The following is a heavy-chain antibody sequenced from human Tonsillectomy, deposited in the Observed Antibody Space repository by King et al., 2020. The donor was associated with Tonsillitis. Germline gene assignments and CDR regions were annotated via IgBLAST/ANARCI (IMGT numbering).Heavy chain of an antibody. Sequence: VQLVESGGGFVQAGGSLRLSCAASGFTFSTYEMNWVRQAPGKGLEWLSYISSSGDSMYYADSVKGRFTISRDNAKNSLYLQMNSLRVEDTAVYYCARVPQASREHVNPWGLGTLVTVSS. CDR1: GFTFSTYE. J-gene: IGHJ5*02. D-gene: IGHD1-26*01. CDR2: ISSSGDSM. V-gene: IGHV3-48*03. CDR3: ARVPQASREHVNP.